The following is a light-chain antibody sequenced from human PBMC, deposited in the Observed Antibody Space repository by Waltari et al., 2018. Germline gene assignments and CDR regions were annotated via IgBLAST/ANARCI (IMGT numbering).Light chain of an antibody. CDR2: ESS. V-gene: IGLV2-23*01. J-gene: IGLJ2*01. CDR1: SSDVGSHKF. Sequence: QYALTQPASVSGSPGQSITISCSGTSSDVGSHKFVSWFQQHPGNVPKLMIYESSKRPSGVSNRCSGSKSDNTASLTITGLQTEDEADYYCCSYVGGITPFLVFGGGTKVTVL. CDR3: CSYVGGITPFLV.